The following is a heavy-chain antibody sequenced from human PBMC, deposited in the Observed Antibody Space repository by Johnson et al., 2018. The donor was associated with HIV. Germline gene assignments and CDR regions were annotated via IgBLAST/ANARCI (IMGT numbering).Heavy chain of an antibody. CDR2: IQYDGSNK. J-gene: IGHJ3*02. D-gene: IGHD4-17*01. Sequence: GFTFSDYGMHWVRQAPGKGLEWVAFIQYDGSNKYYADSVKGRFTISRDNSKNTLYLQMNSLRAEDTAVYYCARDASYGDYAFDIWGQGTMVTVSS. V-gene: IGHV3-30*02. CDR1: GFTFSDYG. CDR3: ARDASYGDYAFDI.